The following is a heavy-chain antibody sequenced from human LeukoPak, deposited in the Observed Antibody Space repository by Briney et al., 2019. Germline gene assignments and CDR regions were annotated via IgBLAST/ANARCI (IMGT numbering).Heavy chain of an antibody. CDR1: GFTVSSNY. D-gene: IGHD2-15*01. J-gene: IGHJ6*02. Sequence: GGSLRLSCAASGFTVSSNYVSWVRQAPGKGLEWVSSISSSSSYIYYADSVKGRFTISRDNAKNSLYLQMNSLRAEDTAVYYCARDLLVAITAGDYYGMDVWGQGTTVTVSS. CDR2: ISSSSSYI. V-gene: IGHV3-21*01. CDR3: ARDLLVAITAGDYYGMDV.